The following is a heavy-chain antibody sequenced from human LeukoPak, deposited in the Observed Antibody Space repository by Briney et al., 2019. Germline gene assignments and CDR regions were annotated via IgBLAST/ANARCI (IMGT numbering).Heavy chain of an antibody. V-gene: IGHV4-39*07. D-gene: IGHD3-3*01. CDR2: IYHSGST. CDR3: ARDGLGFDTSGFSR. CDR1: GGSISSSSYY. J-gene: IGHJ4*02. Sequence: SETLSLTCTVSGGSISSSSYYWGWIRQAPGKELEWIATIYHSGSTYYNPSLQSRVTISLDTSKNQFSLKLRSLTAADTAVYFYARDGLGFDTSGFSRWGQGTLVTVSS.